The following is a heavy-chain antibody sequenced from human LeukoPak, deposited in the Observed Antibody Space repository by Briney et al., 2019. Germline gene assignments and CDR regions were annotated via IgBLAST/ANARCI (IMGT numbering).Heavy chain of an antibody. CDR1: GFTFTDFW. CDR2: VKGDEIST. D-gene: IGHD2-21*01. V-gene: IGHV3-74*01. CDR3: ATGPYSAFEM. J-gene: IGHJ3*02. Sequence: GGSLRLSCAASGFTFTDFWMHWVRQARGEGLVWVSRVKGDEISTLYADSVKGRFTISRDNAKNTLYLQMNSLRADDTALYYCATGPYSAFEMWGQGTMVTVSS.